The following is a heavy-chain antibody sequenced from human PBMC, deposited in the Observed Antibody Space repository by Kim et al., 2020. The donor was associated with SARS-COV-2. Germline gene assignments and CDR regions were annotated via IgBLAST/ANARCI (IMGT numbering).Heavy chain of an antibody. Sequence: GGSLRLSCVASGFTFDDYAMHWVREAPGKGLEWVSGIDWNSGIIAYADSVKGRFTMSRDNAKNSLYLQMNSLRVDDTALYYCAKDIRIGILGVYAFDVWGQGTLVTVSS. J-gene: IGHJ3*01. CDR1: GFTFDDYA. D-gene: IGHD1-26*01. CDR3: AKDIRIGILGVYAFDV. V-gene: IGHV3-9*01. CDR2: IDWNSGII.